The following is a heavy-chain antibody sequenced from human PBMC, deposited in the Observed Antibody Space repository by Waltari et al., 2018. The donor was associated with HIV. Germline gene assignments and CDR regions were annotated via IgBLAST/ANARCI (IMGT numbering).Heavy chain of an antibody. D-gene: IGHD3-9*01. Sequence: QLKLLQSGPRLVKPSETLSLTCRVSGASISSRPYYWGWIRQPPGKGLQYLGSMYYSGSTYYNPSLNSRLTLSADTSKNQFSLRLNSVTAADTAVYYCARHYAWFDILTGSPPTYYFDSWGPGSLVTVS. CDR2: MYYSGST. V-gene: IGHV4-39*01. CDR3: ARHYAWFDILTGSPPTYYFDS. CDR1: GASISSRPYY. J-gene: IGHJ4*02.